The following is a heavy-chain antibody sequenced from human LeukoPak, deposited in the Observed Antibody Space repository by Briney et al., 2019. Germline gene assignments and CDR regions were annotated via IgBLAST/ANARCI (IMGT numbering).Heavy chain of an antibody. D-gene: IGHD6-6*01. Sequence: GGSLRLSCAASGFTFSSYAMSWVRQAPGKGLEWVSAISGSGDSTNYADSVKGRFTISRDNSKNTLYLQMNSLRAEDTAVYYCARSSLHSSSRGKTNDYWGQGTLVTVSS. CDR3: ARSSLHSSSRGKTNDY. V-gene: IGHV3-23*01. CDR2: ISGSGDST. CDR1: GFTFSSYA. J-gene: IGHJ4*02.